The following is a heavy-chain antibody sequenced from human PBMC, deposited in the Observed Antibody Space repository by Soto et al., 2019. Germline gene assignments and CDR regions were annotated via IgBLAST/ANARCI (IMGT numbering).Heavy chain of an antibody. CDR1: GFTFDDYA. D-gene: IGHD5-12*01. CDR2: ISWNSGSI. J-gene: IGHJ3*02. V-gene: IGHV3-9*01. Sequence: PGGSLRLSCAASGFTFDDYAMHWVRQAPGKGLEWVSGISWNSGSIGYADSVKGRFTISRDNAKNSLYLQMNSLRAEDTALYYCAKDKAGGGYDLRAFDIWGQGTMVTVSS. CDR3: AKDKAGGGYDLRAFDI.